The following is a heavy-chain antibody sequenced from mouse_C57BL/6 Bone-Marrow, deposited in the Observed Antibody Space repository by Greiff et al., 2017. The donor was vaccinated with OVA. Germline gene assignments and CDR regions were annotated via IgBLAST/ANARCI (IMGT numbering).Heavy chain of an antibody. CDR1: GYTFTSYW. J-gene: IGHJ4*01. CDR3: ASYYYGSSDDAMDY. Sequence: VQLQQPGAELVKPGASVKLSCKASGYTFTSYWMHWVKQRPGRGLEWIGRIDPNSGGTKYNEKFKSKATLTVDTPSSTAYMQLSSLTSEDSAVDYCASYYYGSSDDAMDYWGQGTSVTVSS. V-gene: IGHV1-72*01. CDR2: IDPNSGGT. D-gene: IGHD1-1*01.